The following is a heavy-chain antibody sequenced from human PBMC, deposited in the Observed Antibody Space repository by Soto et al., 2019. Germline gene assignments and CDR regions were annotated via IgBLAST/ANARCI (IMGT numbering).Heavy chain of an antibody. CDR1: GFSFITYD. J-gene: IGHJ6*02. V-gene: IGHV3-48*02. D-gene: IGHD4-17*01. Sequence: GWSLRLSCAASGFSFITYDMNWVRQAPGKGLEWVSYISGGSSRIFYADPVKGRFTISRDNAKNSLYLQMNSLRDEDTGVYYCARVIYGGWSAIKDYYYYAMDVWGQGTTVTVSS. CDR3: ARVIYGGWSAIKDYYYYAMDV. CDR2: ISGGSSRI.